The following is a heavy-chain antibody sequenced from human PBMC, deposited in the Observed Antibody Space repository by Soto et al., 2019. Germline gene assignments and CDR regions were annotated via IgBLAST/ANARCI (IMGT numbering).Heavy chain of an antibody. Sequence: QVQLQESGPGLVKPSETLSLTCTVSGGSISSYYWSWIRQPPGKGLEWIGYIYYSGSTNYNPSLKSRVTISVDTSKNQFSLKLSSVTAADTAVYYCARADDDRGLVFDYWGQGTLVTVSS. CDR3: ARADDDRGLVFDY. D-gene: IGHD3-10*02. V-gene: IGHV4-59*01. J-gene: IGHJ4*02. CDR2: IYYSGST. CDR1: GGSISSYY.